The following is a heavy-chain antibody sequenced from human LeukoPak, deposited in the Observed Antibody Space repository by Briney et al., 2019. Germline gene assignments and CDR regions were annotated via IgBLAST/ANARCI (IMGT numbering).Heavy chain of an antibody. CDR1: GGTFSSYA. V-gene: IGHV1-69*04. Sequence: SVKVSCKASGGTFSSYAISWVRQAPGQGLEWMGRVIPILGIANYAQKFQGRVTITADKSTSTAYMELSSLRSEDTAFYYCAGEDYYYDSSGYWSGFDYWGQGTLVTVSS. CDR2: VIPILGIA. CDR3: AGEDYYYDSSGYWSGFDY. D-gene: IGHD3-22*01. J-gene: IGHJ4*02.